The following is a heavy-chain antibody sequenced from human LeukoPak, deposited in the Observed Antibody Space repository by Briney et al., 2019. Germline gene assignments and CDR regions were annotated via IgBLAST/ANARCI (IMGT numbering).Heavy chain of an antibody. Sequence: PGRSLRLSCAASGFTFSSYGMHWVRQAPGKGLEWVAVISYDGSNKYYADSVKGRFTISRDNSKNTLYLKMNSMRAEDTAVYYCAKDRHYDFWSGYYYYYYYGMDVWGQGTTVTVSS. V-gene: IGHV3-30*18. CDR3: AKDRHYDFWSGYYYYYYYGMDV. CDR2: ISYDGSNK. J-gene: IGHJ6*02. D-gene: IGHD3-3*01. CDR1: GFTFSSYG.